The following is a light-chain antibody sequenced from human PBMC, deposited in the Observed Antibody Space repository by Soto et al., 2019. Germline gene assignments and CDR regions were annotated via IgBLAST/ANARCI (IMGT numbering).Light chain of an antibody. CDR1: QSLLHSDGKTY. Sequence: DIVMTQTPLSLSVTPGQPASISCKSSQSLLHSDGKTYLYWYLQKPGQPPQLLIYEVSNRFSGVPDRFSGSGSGTDFTLTISSLQAEDVAVYYCQQYYSTPPTFGQGTKVDIK. CDR3: QQYYSTPPT. J-gene: IGKJ1*01. CDR2: EVS. V-gene: IGKV2D-29*01.